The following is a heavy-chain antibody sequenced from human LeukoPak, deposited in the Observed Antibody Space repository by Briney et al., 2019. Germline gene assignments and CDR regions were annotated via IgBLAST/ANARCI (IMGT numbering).Heavy chain of an antibody. Sequence: PSETLSLTCAVYGGSFSGYYWSWIRQPPGKGLEWIGEINHSGSTNYNPSLKSRVTISVDTSKNQFSLKLSSVTAADTAVYYCARGGHPDYYYYYGMDVWGKGTTVTVSS. CDR2: INHSGST. V-gene: IGHV4-34*01. J-gene: IGHJ6*04. CDR1: GGSFSGYY. CDR3: ARGGHPDYYYYYGMDV.